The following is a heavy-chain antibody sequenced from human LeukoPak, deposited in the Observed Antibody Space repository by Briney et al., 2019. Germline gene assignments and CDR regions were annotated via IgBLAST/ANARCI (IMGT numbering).Heavy chain of an antibody. J-gene: IGHJ5*02. CDR3: ARSGNYDFWSGYPTNWFDP. CDR2: IYYSGST. D-gene: IGHD3-3*01. V-gene: IGHV4-59*01. CDR1: GGSLSSYY. Sequence: SETLSLTCTVSGGSLSSYYWSWLRQPAGKGLEWIGYIYYSGSTNYNPSLKSRVTISVDTSKNQFSLKLSSVTAADTAVYYCARSGNYDFWSGYPTNWFDPWGQGTLVTVSS.